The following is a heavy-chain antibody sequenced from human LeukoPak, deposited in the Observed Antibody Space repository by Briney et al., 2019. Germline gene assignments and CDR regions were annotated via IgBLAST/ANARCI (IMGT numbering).Heavy chain of an antibody. CDR3: ASGSGDYGDPFDY. V-gene: IGHV3-33*01. CDR1: GFTFSSYG. Sequence: PGGSPRLSCAASGFTFSSYGMHWVRQAPGKGLEWVAVIWYDGSNKYYADSVKGRFTISRDNSKNTLYLQMNSLRAEDTAVYYCASGSGDYGDPFDYWGQGTLVTVSS. D-gene: IGHD4-17*01. J-gene: IGHJ4*02. CDR2: IWYDGSNK.